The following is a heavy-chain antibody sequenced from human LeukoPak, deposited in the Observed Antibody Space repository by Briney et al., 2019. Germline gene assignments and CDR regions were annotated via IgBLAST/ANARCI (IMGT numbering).Heavy chain of an antibody. CDR1: GFTISSYG. CDR2: IRYDGSNK. Sequence: PGRSLRLSCAASGFTISSYGMHWVRQAPGKGLEWVAFIRYDGSNKYYADSVKGRFTISRDNSKNTLYLQMNSLRAEDTAVYYCATIAVAGTRWDYWGQGTLVTVSS. J-gene: IGHJ4*02. CDR3: ATIAVAGTRWDY. V-gene: IGHV3-30*02. D-gene: IGHD6-19*01.